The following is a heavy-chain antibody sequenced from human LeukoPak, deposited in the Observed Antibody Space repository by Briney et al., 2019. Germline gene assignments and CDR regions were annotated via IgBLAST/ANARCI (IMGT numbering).Heavy chain of an antibody. CDR1: GFTVSSNY. CDR2: IYSGGST. Sequence: GGSLRLSCAASGFTVSSNYMRWVRQAPGKGLEWVAVIYSGGSTYYADSVKGRFTISRENSKTTMYLQMNSRRAEDTAVDYCASERGEISAIDYWGQGTLVTVSS. D-gene: IGHD3-16*01. CDR3: ASERGEISAIDY. V-gene: IGHV3-53*01. J-gene: IGHJ4*02.